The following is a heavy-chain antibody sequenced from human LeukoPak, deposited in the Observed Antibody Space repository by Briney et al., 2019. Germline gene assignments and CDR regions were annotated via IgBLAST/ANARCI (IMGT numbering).Heavy chain of an antibody. V-gene: IGHV2-5*02. CDR1: GFSLSTSGVG. J-gene: IGHJ4*02. CDR2: IYWDDDK. D-gene: IGHD6-19*01. Sequence: SGPTLVKPTKTLTLTCTFSGFSLSTSGVGVGWIRQPPGKALEWLALIYWDDDKRYSPSLKSRLTITKDTSKNQVVLTMANMDPVDTATYYCAHVPDGYSSGWYVRYWGQGTLVTVSS. CDR3: AHVPDGYSSGWYVRY.